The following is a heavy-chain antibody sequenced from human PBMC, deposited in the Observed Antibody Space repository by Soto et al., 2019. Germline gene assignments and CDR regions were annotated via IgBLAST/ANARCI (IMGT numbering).Heavy chain of an antibody. CDR1: GGSISSYS. D-gene: IGHD4-4*01. J-gene: IGHJ4*02. Sequence: QVQLQESGPGLVKPSETLSLTCTVSGGSISSYSWTWIRQPPGKRLEWIGDISDSGITNYNPSLSSRVTISVDTSKNQFSRKLSSVTAADTAVYYGARGLDDYSDSYLKHFFDYWCQGALVTVSS. V-gene: IGHV4-59*01. CDR3: ARGLDDYSDSYLKHFFDY. CDR2: ISDSGIT.